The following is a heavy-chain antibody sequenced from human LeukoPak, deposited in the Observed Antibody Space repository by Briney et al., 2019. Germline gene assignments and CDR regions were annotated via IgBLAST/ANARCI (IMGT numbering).Heavy chain of an antibody. CDR1: AGSINSNSNY. J-gene: IGHJ4*02. CDR2: ISYSGNT. D-gene: IGHD5-12*01. CDR3: AIHSCEVATLTPFDS. Sequence: SETLSLTCTVSAGSINSNSNYWGWIRQPPGKGPEWIGSISYSGNTYYRSSLKSRVTISVDTSKNQFSLKLTSMTAEDTAVYYCAIHSCEVATLTPFDSWGQGTLVTVSS. V-gene: IGHV4-39*01.